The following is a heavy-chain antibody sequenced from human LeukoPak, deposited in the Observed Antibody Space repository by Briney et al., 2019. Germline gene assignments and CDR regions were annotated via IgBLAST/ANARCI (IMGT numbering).Heavy chain of an antibody. D-gene: IGHD2-21*01. J-gene: IGHJ3*02. CDR3: ANEGSSLVIHAFDI. Sequence: GGSLRLSCAASGFTFDDYGMHWVRQAPGKGLEWVSHISWNSGSIGYADSVKGRFTTSRDNAKNSLYLQMNSLRTEDTALYYCANEGSSLVIHAFDIWGQGTVVTVSS. V-gene: IGHV3-9*01. CDR2: ISWNSGSI. CDR1: GFTFDDYG.